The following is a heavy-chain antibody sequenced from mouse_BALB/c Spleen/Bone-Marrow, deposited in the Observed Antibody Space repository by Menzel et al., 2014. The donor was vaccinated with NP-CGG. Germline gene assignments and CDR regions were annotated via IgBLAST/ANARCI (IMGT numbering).Heavy chain of an antibody. CDR3: ARSYYGRAMDY. CDR2: IAPGSGST. V-gene: IGHV1S41*01. D-gene: IGHD1-1*01. CDR1: GYTFTSYW. Sequence: DLVKPGASVKSSCKASGYTFTSYWINWIKRRPGQGLEWIGRIAPGSGSTYYDEMFKGKATLTVDTSSSTAYIQLSSLSSEDSAVYFCARSYYGRAMDYWGQGTSVTVSS. J-gene: IGHJ4*01.